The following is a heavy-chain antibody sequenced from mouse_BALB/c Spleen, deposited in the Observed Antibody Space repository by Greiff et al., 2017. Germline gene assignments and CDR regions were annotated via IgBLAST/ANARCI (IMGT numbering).Heavy chain of an antibody. CDR1: GFTFSSFG. CDR2: ISSGSSTI. Sequence: EVQRVESGGGLVQPGGSRKLSCAASGFTFSSFGMHWVRQAPEKGLEWVAYISSGSSTIYYADTVKGRFTISRDNPKNTLFLQMTSLRSEDTAMYYCAREGYYNAMDYWGQGTSVTVSS. J-gene: IGHJ4*01. D-gene: IGHD2-2*01. CDR3: AREGYYNAMDY. V-gene: IGHV5-17*02.